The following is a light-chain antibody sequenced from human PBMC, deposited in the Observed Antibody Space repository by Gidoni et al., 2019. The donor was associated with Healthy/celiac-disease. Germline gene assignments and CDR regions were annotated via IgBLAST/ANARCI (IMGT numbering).Light chain of an antibody. V-gene: IGKV2-28*01. CDR2: LGS. CDR1: QSLLHSNGYNY. CDR3: MQALQTPWYT. J-gene: IGKJ2*01. Sequence: DIVMTQYPLSLPVTHGEPASISCRSSQSLLHSNGYNYLDWYLQKPGQSPQLLIYLGSNRASGVPDRFSGSGSGTDFTLKISRVEAEDVGVYYCMQALQTPWYTFGQGTKLEIK.